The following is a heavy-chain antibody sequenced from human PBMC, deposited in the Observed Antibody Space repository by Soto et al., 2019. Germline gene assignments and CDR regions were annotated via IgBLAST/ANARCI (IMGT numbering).Heavy chain of an antibody. V-gene: IGHV4-39*01. CDR3: ATHPTGSPNWIDN. D-gene: IGHD2-15*01. J-gene: IGHJ5*02. CDR2: IYNSGV. CDR1: GGSTSSSTYS. Sequence: PSETLSLTCTVSGGSTSSSTYSWGWIRQPPGKGLEWIGSIYNSGVDYNPSLKSRVTLSVDTSKTQFSLRMTSVTAADTAIYYCATHPTGSPNWIDNWAQGTMLTVSS.